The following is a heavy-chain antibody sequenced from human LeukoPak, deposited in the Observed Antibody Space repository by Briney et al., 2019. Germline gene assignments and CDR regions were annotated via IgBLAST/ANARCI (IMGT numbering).Heavy chain of an antibody. CDR2: T. D-gene: IGHD6-19*01. J-gene: IGHJ4*02. V-gene: IGHV4-39*07. CDR1: GDSISSYY. CDR3: AREGQWLVPVDYFDY. Sequence: SETLSLTCTVSGDSISSYYWGWIRQPPGKGLEWIGSTYYNPSLKSRVTISVDTSKNQFSLKLSSVTAADTAVYYCAREGQWLVPVDYFDYWGQGTLVTVSS.